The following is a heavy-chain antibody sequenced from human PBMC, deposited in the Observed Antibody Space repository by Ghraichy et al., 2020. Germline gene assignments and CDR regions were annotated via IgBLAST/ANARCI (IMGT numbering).Heavy chain of an antibody. J-gene: IGHJ6*03. Sequence: SETLSLTCAVYGGSFSGYYWSWIRQPPGKGLEWIGEINHSGSTNYNPSLKSRVTISVDTSKNQFSLKLSSVTAADTAVYYCAGPDGYSSSSKYYYYYYMDVWGKGTTVTVSS. CDR1: GGSFSGYY. V-gene: IGHV4-34*01. CDR2: INHSGST. D-gene: IGHD6-6*01. CDR3: AGPDGYSSSSKYYYYYYMDV.